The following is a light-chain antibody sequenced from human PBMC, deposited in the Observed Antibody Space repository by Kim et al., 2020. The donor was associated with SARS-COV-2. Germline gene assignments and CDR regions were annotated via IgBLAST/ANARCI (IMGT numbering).Light chain of an antibody. Sequence: AVGDRVTITCQASQDISNYLNWYQQKPGKAPKLLIYDTSNLETGVPSRFSGSGSGTDFTFTISSLQPEDIATYYCQQYDNLPPFTFGPGTKVDIK. CDR2: DTS. CDR1: QDISNY. J-gene: IGKJ3*01. V-gene: IGKV1-33*01. CDR3: QQYDNLPPFT.